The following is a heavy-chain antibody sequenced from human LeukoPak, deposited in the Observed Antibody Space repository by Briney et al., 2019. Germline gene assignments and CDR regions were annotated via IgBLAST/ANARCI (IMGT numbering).Heavy chain of an antibody. Sequence: PGGSLRLSCAASGFTFSSYGMHWVRQAPGKGLEWVAFIRYDGSNKYYADSVKGRFTISRDNSKNTLYLQMNSLRAEDTAVYYCAKDFSGYCSSTSCLEGYFDYWGQGTLVTVSS. CDR1: GFTFSSYG. CDR3: AKDFSGYCSSTSCLEGYFDY. D-gene: IGHD2-2*01. V-gene: IGHV3-30*02. J-gene: IGHJ4*02. CDR2: IRYDGSNK.